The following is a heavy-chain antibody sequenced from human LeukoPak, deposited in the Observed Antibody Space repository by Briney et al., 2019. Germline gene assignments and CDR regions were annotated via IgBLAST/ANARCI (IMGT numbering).Heavy chain of an antibody. Sequence: ASVKVSCKASGYTFTGYYMHWVRQAPGQGLEWMGWINPNRGGTNYAQKFQGRVTMTRDTSISTAYMELSRLRSDDTAVYYCASDIAVAGTRSEYYYYYYGMDVWGQGTTVTVSS. CDR1: GYTFTGYY. V-gene: IGHV1-2*02. J-gene: IGHJ6*02. CDR2: INPNRGGT. D-gene: IGHD6-19*01. CDR3: ASDIAVAGTRSEYYYYYYGMDV.